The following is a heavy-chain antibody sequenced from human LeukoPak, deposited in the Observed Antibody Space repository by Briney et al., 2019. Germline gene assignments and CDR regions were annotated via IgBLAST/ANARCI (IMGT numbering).Heavy chain of an antibody. J-gene: IGHJ4*02. Sequence: SETLSLTCTVSGGSISSGGYYWSWIRQHPGKGLEWIGYIYYSGSTYYNPSLRSRVTISIDTSKNQFSLKLTSVTAADTAVYYCARGSNWNYGPPFDYWGQGTLVTVSS. CDR3: ARGSNWNYGPPFDY. CDR2: IYYSGST. D-gene: IGHD1-7*01. V-gene: IGHV4-31*03. CDR1: GGSISSGGYY.